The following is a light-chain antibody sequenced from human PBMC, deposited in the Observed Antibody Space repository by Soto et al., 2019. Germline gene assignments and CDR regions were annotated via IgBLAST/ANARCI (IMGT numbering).Light chain of an antibody. CDR1: WSNIGHNY. Sequence: QSVLTQPPSVSEAPRQRVTISCSGSWSNIGHNYVNWYQQLPGKAPKLLIYYDDLLPSGVSDRFSGSKSGNSASLAICGLQSEDEADYYCAAWDDSLTGVVFGGGTKLTVL. V-gene: IGLV1-36*01. J-gene: IGLJ2*01. CDR3: AAWDDSLTGVV. CDR2: YDD.